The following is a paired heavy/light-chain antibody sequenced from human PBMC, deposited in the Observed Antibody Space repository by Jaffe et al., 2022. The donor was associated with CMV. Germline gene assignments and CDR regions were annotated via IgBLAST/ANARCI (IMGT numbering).Heavy chain of an antibody. V-gene: IGHV3-73*02. CDR3: TNYRADGHMIYGMDV. Sequence: EVQLVQSGGGLVQPGGSLKLSCAASGFIFSGSDWHWFRQASGKRLEWVGRISVKGNNYATAYAASLKGRFTISRDDSKNTAHLQMDSLTIEDTAIYYCTNYRADGHMIYGMDVWGQGTTVTVSS. D-gene: IGHD3-16*01. CDR2: ISVKGNNYAT. J-gene: IGHJ6*02. CDR1: GFIFSGSD.
Light chain of an antibody. Sequence: QSVLTQPPSVSVAPGQKVTISCSGSSSNIGSHSVSWYQHVPGTAPKLLIYDNDKRPSGIPDRFSGSKSGTSATLAISGLQNGDEADYYCGVWDNSLSAEVLGGGTRLTAL. CDR3: GVWDNSLSAEV. CDR2: DND. V-gene: IGLV1-51*01. J-gene: IGLJ2*01. CDR1: SSNIGSHS.